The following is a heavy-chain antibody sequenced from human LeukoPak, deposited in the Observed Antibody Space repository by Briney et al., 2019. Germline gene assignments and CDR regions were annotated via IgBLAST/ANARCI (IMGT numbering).Heavy chain of an antibody. CDR1: GGSFSGYY. CDR2: INHSGST. V-gene: IGHV4-34*01. Sequence: SETLSLTCAVYGGSFSGYYWSWIRQPPGKGLEWIGEINHSGSTNYNPSLKSRVTISVDTSKNQFSLKLSSVTAADTAVYYCARHRDKKWGIDYWGQGTLVTVSS. D-gene: IGHD3-16*01. J-gene: IGHJ4*02. CDR3: ARHRDKKWGIDY.